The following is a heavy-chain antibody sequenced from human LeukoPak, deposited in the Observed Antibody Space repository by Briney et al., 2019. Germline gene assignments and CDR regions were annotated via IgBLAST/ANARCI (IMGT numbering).Heavy chain of an antibody. CDR3: AKDHKGNYDFWSGYYRGAFDI. V-gene: IGHV3-23*01. D-gene: IGHD3-3*01. CDR1: GFTFSSYA. CDR2: ISDSGGST. J-gene: IGHJ3*02. Sequence: PGGSLRLSCGASGFTFSSYAMSWVRQAPGKGLEWVSAISDSGGSTNYADSVKGRFTISRDNSKNTLYLQMNSLRAEDTAVYYCAKDHKGNYDFWSGYYRGAFDIWGQGTMVTVSS.